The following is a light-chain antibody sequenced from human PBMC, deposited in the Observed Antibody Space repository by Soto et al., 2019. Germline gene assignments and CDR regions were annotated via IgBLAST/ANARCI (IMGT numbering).Light chain of an antibody. CDR2: EVS. CDR3: QSYDSGVTGSL. V-gene: IGLV2-8*01. J-gene: IGLJ1*01. Sequence: QSALTQPPSASGSPGQSVTISCTGTNSDVGKYDYVSWFQHHPGKAPKLIIYEVSKRPSGVPDRFSGSKSGSTASLTVSGLQTEDEADYYCQSYDSGVTGSLFGTGTKVTVL. CDR1: NSDVGKYDY.